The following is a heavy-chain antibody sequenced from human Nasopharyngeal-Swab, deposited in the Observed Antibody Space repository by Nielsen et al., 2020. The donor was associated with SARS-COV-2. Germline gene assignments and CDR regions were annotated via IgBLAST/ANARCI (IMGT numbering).Heavy chain of an antibody. D-gene: IGHD3-22*01. CDR2: IYYSGST. V-gene: IGHV4-59*13. J-gene: IGHJ4*02. CDR3: ARGSGYYDSSGYSDY. Sequence: SETLSLTCTASGGSISSYYWSWIRQPPGKGLEWIGFIYYSGSTNYNPSLKSRVTISVDTSKNQFSLKLSSVTAADTAVHYCARGSGYYDSSGYSDYWGQGTLVTVSS. CDR1: GGSISSYY.